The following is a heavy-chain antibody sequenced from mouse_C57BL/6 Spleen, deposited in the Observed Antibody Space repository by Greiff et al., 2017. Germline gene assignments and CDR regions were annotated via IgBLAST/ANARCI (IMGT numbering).Heavy chain of an antibody. CDR2: IHPNSGST. D-gene: IGHD2-3*01. CDR3: ARPLDGYYTVYFDV. CDR1: GYIFTSYW. V-gene: IGHV1-64*01. J-gene: IGHJ1*03. Sequence: QVHVKQPGAELVKPGASVKLSCKASGYIFTSYWMHWVKQRPGQGLEWIGMIHPNSGSTNYNEKFKSKATLTVDKSSSTAYMQLSSLTSEDSAVYYCARPLDGYYTVYFDVWGTGTTVTVSS.